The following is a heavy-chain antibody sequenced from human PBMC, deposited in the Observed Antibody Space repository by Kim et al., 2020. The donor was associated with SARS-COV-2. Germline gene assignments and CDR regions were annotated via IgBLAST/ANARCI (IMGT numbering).Heavy chain of an antibody. V-gene: IGHV3-11*01. D-gene: IGHD3-3*01. Sequence: GGSLRLSCAASGFTFSDYYMSWIRQAPGKGLEWVSYISSSGSTIYYADSVKGRFTISRDNAKNSLYLQMNSLRAEDTAVYYCARDRYYDFWSGAAYYYYGMEVWGQGTTVTVSS. CDR2: ISSSGSTI. J-gene: IGHJ6*02. CDR1: GFTFSDYY. CDR3: ARDRYYDFWSGAAYYYYGMEV.